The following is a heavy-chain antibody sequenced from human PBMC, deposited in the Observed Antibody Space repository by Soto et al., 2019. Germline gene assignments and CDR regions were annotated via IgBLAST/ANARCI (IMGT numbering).Heavy chain of an antibody. CDR3: AKGSQTAMALFDY. CDR1: GFTFSSYA. J-gene: IGHJ4*02. Sequence: GESLKISCAASGFTFSSYAMSWVRQTPGKGLEWVSAISGSGGSTYYADSVKGRFTISRDNSKNTLYLQMNSLRAEDTAVYYCAKGSQTAMALFDYWGQGTLVTVSS. CDR2: ISGSGGST. D-gene: IGHD5-18*01. V-gene: IGHV3-23*01.